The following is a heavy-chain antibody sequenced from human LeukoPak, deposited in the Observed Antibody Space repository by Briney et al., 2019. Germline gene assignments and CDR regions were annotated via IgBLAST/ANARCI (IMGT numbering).Heavy chain of an antibody. D-gene: IGHD6-19*01. CDR3: ARVSALLVDC. Sequence: SQTLSLTCTVSGGSISSGSYYWSWIRQPAGTGLEWIGSIYHSGSTYYNPSLKSRVTISVDTSKNQFSLKLSSVTAADTAVYYCARVSALLVDCWGQGTLVTVSS. CDR2: IYHSGST. J-gene: IGHJ4*02. V-gene: IGHV4-61*02. CDR1: GGSISSGSYY.